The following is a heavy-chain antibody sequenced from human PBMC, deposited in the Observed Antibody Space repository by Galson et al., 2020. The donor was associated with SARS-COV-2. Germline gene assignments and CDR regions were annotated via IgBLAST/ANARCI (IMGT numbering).Heavy chain of an antibody. Sequence: ETSETLSLTCTVSGASISSGGYDWSWIRQLPGKGLEWIGYISYSGSTYYNPSLKSRITISIDTSKNQFSLKLNSVTAADTAVYYCARDSRMQLWNDYYGMDVGGQGTTVTVSS. J-gene: IGHJ6*02. CDR2: ISYSGST. D-gene: IGHD5-18*01. V-gene: IGHV4-31*03. CDR1: GASISSGGYD. CDR3: ARDSRMQLWNDYYGMDV.